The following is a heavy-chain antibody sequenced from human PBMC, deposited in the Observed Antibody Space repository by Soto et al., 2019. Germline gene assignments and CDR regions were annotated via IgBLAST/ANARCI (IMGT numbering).Heavy chain of an antibody. CDR2: IKQDGSEK. CDR3: ARDPYYDFWSGYYYYYYGMDV. J-gene: IGHJ6*02. D-gene: IGHD3-3*01. CDR1: GFTFSSYW. V-gene: IGHV3-7*01. Sequence: GGSLRLSCAASGFTFSSYWMSWVRQAPGKGLEWVANIKQDGSEKYYVDSVKGRFTISRDNAKNSLYLQMNSLRAEDTAVYYCARDPYYDFWSGYYYYYYGMDVWGQGTTVTVSS.